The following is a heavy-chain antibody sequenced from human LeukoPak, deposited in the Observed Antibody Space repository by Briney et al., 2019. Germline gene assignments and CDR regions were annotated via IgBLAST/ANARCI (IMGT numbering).Heavy chain of an antibody. CDR3: ARDSSHDDGDYGVAAGMDV. J-gene: IGHJ6*04. Sequence: PSQTLSLTCTVSGGSISSGGYYWSWIPQHPGKGLEWIGYINYSGSTYYNPSLKSRVTIAVDTSKNQFSLKLSSVTAAVTAVYYCARDSSHDDGDYGVAAGMDVWGKGTTVTVSS. CDR1: GGSISSGGYY. V-gene: IGHV4-31*03. CDR2: INYSGST. D-gene: IGHD4-17*01.